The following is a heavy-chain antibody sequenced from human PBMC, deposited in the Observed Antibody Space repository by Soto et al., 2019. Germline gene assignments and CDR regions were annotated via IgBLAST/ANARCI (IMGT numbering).Heavy chain of an antibody. J-gene: IGHJ6*02. CDR2: ISTYNGNT. CDR1: GYTFTSYG. CDR3: GRDLYQSVFYYGMDV. V-gene: IGHV1-18*01. D-gene: IGHD2-2*01. Sequence: ASVKVSCKASGYTFTSYGISWARQAPGQGLEWMGWISTYNGNTNYAQKLQGRVTMTTDTSTSTAYMELRSLRSDDTAVYYCGRDLYQSVFYYGMDVWGQGTTVTVSS.